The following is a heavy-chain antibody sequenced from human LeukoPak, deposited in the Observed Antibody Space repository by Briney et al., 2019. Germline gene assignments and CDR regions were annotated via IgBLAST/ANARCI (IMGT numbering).Heavy chain of an antibody. D-gene: IGHD3-10*01. CDR3: ARDKSDELGAFDI. Sequence: PSETLSLTCTVSGGSISSYYWSWIRQPPGKGLEWIGYIYYSGSTNYNPSLKSRVTISVDTSKNQFSLKLSSVTAADTAVYYCARDKSDELGAFDIWGQGTMVTVSS. J-gene: IGHJ3*02. CDR1: GGSISSYY. CDR2: IYYSGST. V-gene: IGHV4-59*01.